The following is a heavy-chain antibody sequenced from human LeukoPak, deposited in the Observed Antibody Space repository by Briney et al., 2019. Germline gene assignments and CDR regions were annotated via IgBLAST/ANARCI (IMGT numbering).Heavy chain of an antibody. CDR3: AREGIAVAGSFDY. V-gene: IGHV4-59*01. Sequence: PTETLSLTCTVSVGSISSYYWSWIRQPAGKGLEWIGYTYYSGSTNYNPSLKSRVTISVDTSKNQFSLKLSSVTAADTAVYYCAREGIAVAGSFDYWGQGTLVTVSS. CDR1: VGSISSYY. D-gene: IGHD6-19*01. J-gene: IGHJ4*02. CDR2: TYYSGST.